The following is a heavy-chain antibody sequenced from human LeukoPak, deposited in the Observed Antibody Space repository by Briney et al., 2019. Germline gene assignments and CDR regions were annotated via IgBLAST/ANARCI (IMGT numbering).Heavy chain of an antibody. CDR1: GGSISSYY. D-gene: IGHD6-13*01. CDR2: IYYSGST. V-gene: IGHV4-59*01. Sequence: SETLSLTCTVSGGSISSYYWNWIRQPPGKGLEWIGYIYYSGSTNYNPSLKSRVTISVDTSKNQFSLKLSSVTAAGTAVYYCARTASSSGYSSSWLYYFDYWGQGTLVTVSS. CDR3: ARTASSSGYSSSWLYYFDY. J-gene: IGHJ4*02.